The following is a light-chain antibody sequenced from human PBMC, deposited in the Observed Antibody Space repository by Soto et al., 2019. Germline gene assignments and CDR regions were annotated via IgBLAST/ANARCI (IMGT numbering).Light chain of an antibody. CDR2: AAS. CDR1: QTIDSY. V-gene: IGKV1-39*01. J-gene: IGKJ1*01. Sequence: DIPMTQSPSSLSASVGDRVTITCRASQTIDSYLNWYQQKPGKAPKLLIFAASTLQSGVPSRFSGSGSGTDFTLTISSLQPEDFATYYCQQSYYTPWTFGQGTKVEI. CDR3: QQSYYTPWT.